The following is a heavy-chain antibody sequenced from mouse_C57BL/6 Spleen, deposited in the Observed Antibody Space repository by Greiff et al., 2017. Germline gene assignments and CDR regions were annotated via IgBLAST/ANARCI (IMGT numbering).Heavy chain of an antibody. CDR1: GYTFTSYW. Sequence: VQLQQPGAELVRPGSSVKLSCKASGYTFTSYWMHWVKQRPIQGLEWIGNIDPSDSETHYNQKFKDKATLTVDKSSSTAYMQLSSLTSEDSAVYYCAIYYGYGGGYFDVWGTGTTVTVSS. CDR2: IDPSDSET. V-gene: IGHV1-52*01. CDR3: AIYYGYGGGYFDV. J-gene: IGHJ1*03. D-gene: IGHD2-2*01.